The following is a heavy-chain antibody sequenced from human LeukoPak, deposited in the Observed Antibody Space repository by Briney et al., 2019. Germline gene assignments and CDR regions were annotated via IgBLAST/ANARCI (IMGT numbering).Heavy chain of an antibody. CDR2: ISSSSSYK. CDR1: GFNFSAYA. D-gene: IGHD5-24*01. CDR3: ARDISMATIIHYYFYGMDV. J-gene: IGHJ6*02. Sequence: GGSLRLSCAASGFNFSAYAMNWVRQAPGQGLEWVSSISSSSSYKYQPDSVKGRFTISRDNAENSLYLQMNSLRAEDTAVYYCARDISMATIIHYYFYGMDVWGQGTTVTVSS. V-gene: IGHV3-21*01.